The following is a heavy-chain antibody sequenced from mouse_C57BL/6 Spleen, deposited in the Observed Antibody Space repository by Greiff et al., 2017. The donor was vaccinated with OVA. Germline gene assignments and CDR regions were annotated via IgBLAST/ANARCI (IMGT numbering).Heavy chain of an antibody. CDR1: GYSFTDYN. CDR2: INPNYGTT. V-gene: IGHV1-39*01. Sequence: VQLKESGPELVKPGASVKISCKASGYSFTDYNMNWVKQSNGKSLEWIGVINPNYGTTSYNQKFKGKATLTVDQSSSTAYMQLNSLTSEDSAVYYCARGKDYDKAWFAYWGQGTLVTVSA. D-gene: IGHD2-4*01. J-gene: IGHJ3*01. CDR3: ARGKDYDKAWFAY.